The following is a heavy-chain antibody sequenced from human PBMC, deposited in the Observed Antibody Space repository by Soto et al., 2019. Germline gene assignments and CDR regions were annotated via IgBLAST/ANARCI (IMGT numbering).Heavy chain of an antibody. Sequence: SETLSLTCTVSGGSISSYYWSWIRQPPGKGLEWIGYIYYSGSTNYNPSLKSRVTISVDTSKNQFSLKLSSVTAADTAVYYCARVYCSGGSCYFSGWGQGTLVTVSS. D-gene: IGHD2-15*01. J-gene: IGHJ4*02. V-gene: IGHV4-59*01. CDR2: IYYSGST. CDR1: GGSISSYY. CDR3: ARVYCSGGSCYFSG.